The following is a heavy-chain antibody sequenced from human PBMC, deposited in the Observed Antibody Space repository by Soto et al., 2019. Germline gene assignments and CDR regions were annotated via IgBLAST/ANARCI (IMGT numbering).Heavy chain of an antibody. CDR1: GFTFRSYV. D-gene: IGHD3-16*01. Sequence: QVQLVESGGGVVQPGTSLRVSCVGSGFTFRSYVIHWVRQAPGKGLEWVALTSYDGSDKYYGDSVRGRFTISRDNSRNTVDLQKDSLRLEDTALYYCARWGTRGELDVGGQGTLVSV. CDR3: ARWGTRGELDV. CDR2: TSYDGSDK. V-gene: IGHV3-30*19. J-gene: IGHJ1*01.